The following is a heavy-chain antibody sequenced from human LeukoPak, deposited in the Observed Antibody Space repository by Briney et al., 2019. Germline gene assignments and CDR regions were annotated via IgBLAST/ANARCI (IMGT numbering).Heavy chain of an antibody. V-gene: IGHV4-59*01. CDR2: IYYTGTT. Sequence: SETLSLTCSVSGGSISTYYWRWIRQLPGEGLECNGYIYYTGTTNYSPSLRSRVTISVDTSRNQFSLRLSSVTAADTAVYYCAREDPQTTVPEGMDVWGHGTTVIVSS. CDR3: AREDPQTTVPEGMDV. D-gene: IGHD4-17*01. J-gene: IGHJ6*02. CDR1: GGSISTYY.